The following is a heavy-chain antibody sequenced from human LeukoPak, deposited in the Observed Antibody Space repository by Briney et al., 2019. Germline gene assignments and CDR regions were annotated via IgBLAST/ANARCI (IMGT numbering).Heavy chain of an antibody. V-gene: IGHV3-64*02. J-gene: IGHJ4*02. CDR2: INTDGRIT. Sequence: GGSLRLSCVASGFSFRNYAIHWVRKAPGKGLEYVSVINTDGRITYYADSVKGRFTISRDNSKNTVYLQMGSLRGEDMAVYYCTRDGGSFCDFDYWGQGALVTVSS. CDR3: TRDGGSFCDFDY. CDR1: GFSFRNYA. D-gene: IGHD1-26*01.